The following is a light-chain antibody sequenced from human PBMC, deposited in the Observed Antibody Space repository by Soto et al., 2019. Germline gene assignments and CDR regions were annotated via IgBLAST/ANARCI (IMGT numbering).Light chain of an antibody. V-gene: IGKV1-5*03. J-gene: IGKJ1*01. Sequence: DIQMTQSPSTLSASVGDRVTITCRASQSLNNWLAWYQQRPGKAPKLLIYKAITLEDGVSSRFSGSGSGTEFTLTISSLQPDDFATYYCQQYNTFPWTFGQGTRVEIK. CDR1: QSLNNW. CDR3: QQYNTFPWT. CDR2: KAI.